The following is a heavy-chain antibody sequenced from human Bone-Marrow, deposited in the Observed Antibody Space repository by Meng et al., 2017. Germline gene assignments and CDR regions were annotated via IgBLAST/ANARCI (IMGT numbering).Heavy chain of an antibody. CDR3: ARDGCSGGSCYESDAFDI. J-gene: IGHJ3*02. V-gene: IGHV1-46*01. CDR2: INPSGGST. CDR1: GYTFTSYY. Sequence: ASVKVSCKASGYTFTSYYMHWVRQAPGQGLEWMGIINPSGGSTSYAQKFQGRVTMTRDTSTSTVYMELSSLRSEDTAVYYCARDGCSGGSCYESDAFDIWGQGTMVTVSS. D-gene: IGHD2-15*01.